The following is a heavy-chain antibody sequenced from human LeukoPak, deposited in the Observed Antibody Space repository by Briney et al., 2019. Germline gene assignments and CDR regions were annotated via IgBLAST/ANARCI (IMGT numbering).Heavy chain of an antibody. CDR3: ARGLTGEFVA. V-gene: IGHV1-18*01. CDR1: GYTFTSYG. D-gene: IGHD7-27*01. J-gene: IGHJ5*02. CDR2: ISAYNGNT. Sequence: GASVKVSCKASGYTFTSYGISWVRQAPGQGLEWMGWISAYNGNTNYAQKFQGRVTITTDESTSTAYMELSSLRSEDTAVYYCARGLTGEFVAWGQGTLVTVSS.